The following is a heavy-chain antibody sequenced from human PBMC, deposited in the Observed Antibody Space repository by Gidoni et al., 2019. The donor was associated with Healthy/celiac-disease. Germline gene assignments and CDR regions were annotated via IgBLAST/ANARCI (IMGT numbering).Heavy chain of an antibody. CDR1: GFTFSSYS. Sequence: EVQLVESGGGLVKPGGSLRLSCAASGFTFSSYSMNWVRQAPGKGLEWVSSISSSSSYIYYADSVKGRLTISRDNAKNSLYLQMNSLRAEDTAVYYCARGQTITGTHPWGQGTLVTVSS. D-gene: IGHD1-20*01. V-gene: IGHV3-21*01. J-gene: IGHJ5*02. CDR2: ISSSSSYI. CDR3: ARGQTITGTHP.